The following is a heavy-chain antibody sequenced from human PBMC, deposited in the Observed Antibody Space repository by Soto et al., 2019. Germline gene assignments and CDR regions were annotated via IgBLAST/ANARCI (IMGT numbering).Heavy chain of an antibody. Sequence: GESLKISCKGSGYSFTSYWIGWVRQMPGKGLEWMGIIYPGDSDTRYSPSFQGQVTISADKSISTAYLQWSSLKASDTAMYYCARPPRSGSYSGQPGYFDYWGQGTLVTVSS. V-gene: IGHV5-51*01. CDR1: GYSFTSYW. D-gene: IGHD3-10*01. J-gene: IGHJ4*02. CDR2: IYPGDSDT. CDR3: ARPPRSGSYSGQPGYFDY.